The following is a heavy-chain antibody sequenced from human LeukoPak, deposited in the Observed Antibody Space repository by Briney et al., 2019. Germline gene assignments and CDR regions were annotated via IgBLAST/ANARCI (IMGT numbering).Heavy chain of an antibody. V-gene: IGHV3-9*03. Sequence: PGGSLRLSCAASGFSFSTYSMNWVRQAPGKGLEWVSGISWNSGSIGYADSVKGRFTISRDNAKNSLYLQMNSLRAEDMALYYCAKDGVRKSIAARIYYYYYMDVWGKGTTVTVSS. CDR1: GFSFSTYS. CDR2: ISWNSGSI. D-gene: IGHD6-6*01. CDR3: AKDGVRKSIAARIYYYYYMDV. J-gene: IGHJ6*03.